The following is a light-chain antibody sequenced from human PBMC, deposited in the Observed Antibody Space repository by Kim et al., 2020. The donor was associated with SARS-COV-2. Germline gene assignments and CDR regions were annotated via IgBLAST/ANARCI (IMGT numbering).Light chain of an antibody. CDR3: NSYTSSSTLV. Sequence: QSALAQPASVSGSPGQSITISCTGTSSDVGGYNYVSWHQQHPGKAPKLMIYDVSKRPSGVSSRFSGSKSGNTASLTISGLQAEDEADYYCNSYTSSSTLVFGGGTQLTVL. CDR1: SSDVGGYNY. CDR2: DVS. V-gene: IGLV2-14*03. J-gene: IGLJ3*02.